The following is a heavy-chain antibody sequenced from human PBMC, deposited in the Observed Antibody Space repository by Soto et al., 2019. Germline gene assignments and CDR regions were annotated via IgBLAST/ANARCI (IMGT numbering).Heavy chain of an antibody. D-gene: IGHD3-22*01. Sequence: PSETLSLTCTVSGVSISSEDYYWTWIRQPPGKGLEWVGYIHYSGSTYYNASLKSRVTISVDTSKNQFSLKLSSVTAADTAVYYCARGIVVIITGAVRAFDIWGQGTMVTVSS. CDR1: GVSISSEDYY. CDR3: ARGIVVIITGAVRAFDI. CDR2: IHYSGST. V-gene: IGHV4-30-4*01. J-gene: IGHJ3*02.